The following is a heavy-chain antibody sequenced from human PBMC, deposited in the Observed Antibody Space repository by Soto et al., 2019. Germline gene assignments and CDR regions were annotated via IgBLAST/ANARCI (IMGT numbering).Heavy chain of an antibody. V-gene: IGHV1-18*01. Sequence: QVQLVQSGADVKKTGASVKVSCKASGYTFTNYNINWVRQAPGQGLEWMGWISAYNGNTYYAQKFQDRVTMTTDTSTSTVYMELRSLRSGDTALYYCARQLATAFDYWGQGTLVTVSS. D-gene: IGHD6-13*01. CDR2: ISAYNGNT. CDR3: ARQLATAFDY. J-gene: IGHJ4*02. CDR1: GYTFTNYN.